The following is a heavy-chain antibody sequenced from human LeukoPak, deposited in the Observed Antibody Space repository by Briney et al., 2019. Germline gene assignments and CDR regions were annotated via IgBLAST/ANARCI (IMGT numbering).Heavy chain of an antibody. CDR2: IYYSAST. D-gene: IGHD6-13*01. J-gene: IGHJ5*02. CDR3: ARDYGYSRRWFDP. Sequence: IAYIYYSASTNYTPSLKSRVTISVDTSKNQFSLKLSSVTAADTAVYYCARDYGYSRRWFDPWGQGTLVTVSS. V-gene: IGHV4-59*01.